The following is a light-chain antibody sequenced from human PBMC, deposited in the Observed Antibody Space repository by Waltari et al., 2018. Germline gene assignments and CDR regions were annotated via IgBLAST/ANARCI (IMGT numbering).Light chain of an antibody. V-gene: IGKV1-27*01. J-gene: IGKJ1*01. CDR2: ASS. CDR3: QNYDKVPWT. Sequence: DSQMTQSPSSLSASVGDRLTITCRASRDISNSLAWYPQVAGKVPKLLIAASSTLQSGVPSRFSGSGSGSDFTLTINNLQPEDFATYYCQNYDKVPWTFGPGTRVDVK. CDR1: RDISNS.